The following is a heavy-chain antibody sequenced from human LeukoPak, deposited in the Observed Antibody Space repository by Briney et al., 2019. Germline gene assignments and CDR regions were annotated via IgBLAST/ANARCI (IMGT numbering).Heavy chain of an antibody. V-gene: IGHV4-34*01. D-gene: IGHD1-20*01. J-gene: IGHJ4*02. CDR2: INHSGST. CDR3: ARDNWNGLLDY. CDR1: GGSFSGYY. Sequence: SETLSLTCAVYGGSFSGYYWSWIRQPPGKGLEWIGEINHSGSTNYNPSLKSRVTISVDTSKNQFSLKLSSVTAADTAVYYCARDNWNGLLDYWGQGTLVTVSS.